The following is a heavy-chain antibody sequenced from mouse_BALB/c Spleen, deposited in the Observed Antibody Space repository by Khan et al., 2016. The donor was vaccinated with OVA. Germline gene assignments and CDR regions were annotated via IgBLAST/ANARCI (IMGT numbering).Heavy chain of an antibody. CDR2: INYSGST. Sequence: EVQLQESGPGLVKPSQSLSLTCTVTGYSITSDYAWNWIRQFPGNRLEWTGNINYSGSTNKKPSLKSRMSITLDTSTNQIFLQLNSVTTEDTATYYYVRRRSYWGQGTLVTVSA. CDR1: GYSITSDYA. CDR3: VRRRSY. J-gene: IGHJ3*01. V-gene: IGHV3-2*02.